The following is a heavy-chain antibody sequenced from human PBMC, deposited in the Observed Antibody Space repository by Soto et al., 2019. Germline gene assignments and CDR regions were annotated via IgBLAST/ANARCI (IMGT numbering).Heavy chain of an antibody. CDR2: IKEDGSEK. V-gene: IGHV3-7*05. CDR1: GFTFSSHW. Sequence: GGSLRLSCAGSGFTFSSHWMSWVRQAPGKGLEWVANIKEDGSEKSHVDSVKGRFTISRDNAKDSLYLQMDGLRVEDTAVYYCARAGAALAWAYYYYYMAVWGKGTTVTVSS. CDR3: ARAGAALAWAYYYYYMAV. D-gene: IGHD3-10*01. J-gene: IGHJ6*03.